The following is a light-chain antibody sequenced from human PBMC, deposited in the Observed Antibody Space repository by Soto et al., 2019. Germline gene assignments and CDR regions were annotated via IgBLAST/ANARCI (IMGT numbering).Light chain of an antibody. CDR3: QQYDSSPPT. Sequence: EIVLTQSPGTLSLSPGERATLSCRASQSVTSSYLAWYQQKPGQAPRLLIHGASSRATGIPDRFSGSGSGTEFTLTISRLEPEDFAVYYCQQYDSSPPTFGQGTKLEIK. CDR2: GAS. J-gene: IGKJ2*01. CDR1: QSVTSSY. V-gene: IGKV3-20*01.